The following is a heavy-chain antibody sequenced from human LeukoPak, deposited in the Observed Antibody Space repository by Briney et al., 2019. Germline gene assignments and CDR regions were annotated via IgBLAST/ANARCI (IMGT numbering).Heavy chain of an antibody. CDR1: GYTFTSYG. J-gene: IGHJ3*02. CDR2: ISAYNGNT. CDR3: ARDPLPTRGYSYGLDAFDT. V-gene: IGHV1-18*01. Sequence: GASVKVSCKASGYTFTSYGISWVRQAPGQGLEWMGWISAYNGNTNYAQKLQGRVTMTTDTSTSTAYMELRSLRSDDTAVYYCARDPLPTRGYSYGLDAFDTWGQGTMVTVSS. D-gene: IGHD5-18*01.